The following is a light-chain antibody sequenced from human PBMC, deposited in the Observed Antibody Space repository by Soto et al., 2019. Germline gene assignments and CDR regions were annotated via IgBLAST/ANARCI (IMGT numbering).Light chain of an antibody. V-gene: IGKV3-20*01. CDR3: QQYGSSPRT. CDR1: QNVLNN. CDR2: DAS. J-gene: IGKJ1*01. Sequence: MTQSPATLSVTPGDGATLSCWASQNVLNNLAWYQQKPGQAPRLLIFDASNRATGIPPRFSGSGSGTDFTLTISRLEPEDFAVYYCQQYGSSPRTFGQGTKVDIK.